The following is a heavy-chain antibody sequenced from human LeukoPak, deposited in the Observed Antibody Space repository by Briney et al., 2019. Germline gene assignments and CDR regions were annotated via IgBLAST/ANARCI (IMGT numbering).Heavy chain of an antibody. CDR1: GGTFSSYA. V-gene: IGHV1-69*04. J-gene: IGHJ3*02. CDR3: ARDRYYDSSGYYYEGAFDI. D-gene: IGHD3-22*01. CDR2: IIPILGIA. Sequence: SVKVSRKASGGTFSSYAISWVRQAPGQGLEWMGRIIPILGIANYAQKFQGRVTITADKSTSTAYMELSSLRSDDTAVYYCARDRYYDSSGYYYEGAFDIWGQGTMVTVSS.